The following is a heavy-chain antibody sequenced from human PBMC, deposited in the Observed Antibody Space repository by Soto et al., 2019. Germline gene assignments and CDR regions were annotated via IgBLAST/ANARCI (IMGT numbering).Heavy chain of an antibody. J-gene: IGHJ4*02. CDR3: ARDRVQYYYDSSGYFDY. V-gene: IGHV1-2*04. CDR1: GYTFTGYY. Sequence: ASVKVSCKASGYTFTGYYMHWVRQAPGQGLEWMGWINPNSGGTNYAQKFQGWVTMTRDTSISTAYMELSRLRSDDTAVYYCARDRVQYYYDSSGYFDYWGQGTLVTVSS. D-gene: IGHD3-22*01. CDR2: INPNSGGT.